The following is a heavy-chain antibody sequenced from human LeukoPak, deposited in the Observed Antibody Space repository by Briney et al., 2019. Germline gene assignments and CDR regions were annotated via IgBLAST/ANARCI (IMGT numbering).Heavy chain of an antibody. CDR1: GFTFTNYA. D-gene: IGHD2-2*01. Sequence: GGSLRLSCAASGFTFTNYAMHWVRQAPGKGLEWVAIISYDGINKYYADSVKGRFTISRDNSKNTLYLHMNSLRVEDTAVYYCARDGRDCSSISCYSDYWGQGTLVTVST. CDR2: ISYDGINK. CDR3: ARDGRDCSSISCYSDY. V-gene: IGHV3-30-3*01. J-gene: IGHJ4*02.